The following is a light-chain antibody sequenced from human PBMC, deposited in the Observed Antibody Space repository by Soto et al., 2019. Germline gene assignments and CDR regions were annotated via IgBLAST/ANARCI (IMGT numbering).Light chain of an antibody. CDR1: QDIRKY. J-gene: IGKJ1*01. CDR2: DAS. V-gene: IGKV1-33*01. Sequence: DIQLTQSPSSLSATVGDRVTITCQASQDIRKYLNWYQQKPGKAPKLLIYDASNRETGVPSRFSGSGSGTDFTLTINRLEPEDFAVYYCQQYGSSPTFGLGTKVEIK. CDR3: QQYGSSPT.